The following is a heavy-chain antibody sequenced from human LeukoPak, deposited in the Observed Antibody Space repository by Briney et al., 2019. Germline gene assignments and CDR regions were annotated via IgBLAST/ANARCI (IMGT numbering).Heavy chain of an antibody. V-gene: IGHV4-34*01. Sequence: SETLSLTCAVYGGSFSGYYWSWIRQPPGKGLEWIGEINHSGSTYYNPSLKSRVTISVDRSKNQFSLKLSSVTAADTAVYYCARGREYSSSSDAFDIWGQGTMVTVSS. D-gene: IGHD6-6*01. CDR1: GGSFSGYY. J-gene: IGHJ3*02. CDR3: ARGREYSSSSDAFDI. CDR2: INHSGST.